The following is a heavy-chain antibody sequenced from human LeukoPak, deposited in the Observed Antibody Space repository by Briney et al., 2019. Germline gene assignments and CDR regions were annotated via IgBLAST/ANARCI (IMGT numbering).Heavy chain of an antibody. CDR2: ISGDGGRT. Sequence: GGPLGLPCSPSGXTFDVYAVNWAGQTPGMGLEWFSLISGDGGRTFYADSVKGRFTISRENSKDSLYLQMNSMTTEDTDLYYCAKDLGSLYDAFNVWGQGTMVTVSS. CDR3: AKDLGSLYDAFNV. D-gene: IGHD2-2*03. CDR1: GXTFDVYA. J-gene: IGHJ3*01. V-gene: IGHV3-43*02.